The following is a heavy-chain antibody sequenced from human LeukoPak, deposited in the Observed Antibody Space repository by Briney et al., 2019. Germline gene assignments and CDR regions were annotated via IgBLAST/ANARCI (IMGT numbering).Heavy chain of an antibody. CDR2: INPNSGGT. V-gene: IGHV1-2*04. J-gene: IGHJ6*03. CDR1: GYTFTGYY. CDR3: ARGTDFWSGYALGRYYYMDV. D-gene: IGHD3-3*01. Sequence: ASVKVSCKASGYTFTGYYMHWVRQAPGQGLEWMGWINPNSGGTNYAQKFQGWVTMTRDTSISTAYMELSRLRSDDTAVYYCARGTDFWSGYALGRYYYMDVWGKGTTVTVSS.